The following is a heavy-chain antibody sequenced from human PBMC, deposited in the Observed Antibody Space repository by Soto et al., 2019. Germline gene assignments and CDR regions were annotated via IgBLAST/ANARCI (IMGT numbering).Heavy chain of an antibody. J-gene: IGHJ4*02. Sequence: QVQLVQSGAEVKKPGASVKVSCKASGYTFTSYYMHWVRQAPGQGLEWMGIINPSGGSTSYAQKFQGRVTMIRDTSTSTVYRELSSLRSEDTAVYYCARLGYCSGGSCYSDYWGQGTLVTFSS. CDR3: ARLGYCSGGSCYSDY. CDR2: INPSGGST. V-gene: IGHV1-46*01. D-gene: IGHD2-15*01. CDR1: GYTFTSYY.